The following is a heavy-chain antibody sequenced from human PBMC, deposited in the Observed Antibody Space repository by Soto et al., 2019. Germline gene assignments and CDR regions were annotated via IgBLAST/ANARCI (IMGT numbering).Heavy chain of an antibody. V-gene: IGHV1-2*04. CDR1: GGTFSSYA. CDR3: ATGITGADYYYYGMDV. D-gene: IGHD1-20*01. J-gene: IGHJ6*02. Sequence: GASVKVSCKTSGGTFSSYAISWVRQAPGQGLEWMGWINPNSGGTNYAQKFQGWVTMTRDTSISTAYMELSRLRSDDTAVYYCATGITGADYYYYGMDVWGQGTTVTVSS. CDR2: INPNSGGT.